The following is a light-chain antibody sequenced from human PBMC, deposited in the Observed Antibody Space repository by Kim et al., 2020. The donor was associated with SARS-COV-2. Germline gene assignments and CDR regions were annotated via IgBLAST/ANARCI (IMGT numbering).Light chain of an antibody. CDR2: AAS. Sequence: DIQMTQSPSSVSASVGDRVTITCRASQDISSWLAWYQQRPGEAPKLLIYAASSLRNGVSSRFSGSGSGPDFTLTISSLQPEDFATYFCQQTDTFPRTFGQGTKVDIK. CDR3: QQTDTFPRT. V-gene: IGKV1-12*01. CDR1: QDISSW. J-gene: IGKJ1*01.